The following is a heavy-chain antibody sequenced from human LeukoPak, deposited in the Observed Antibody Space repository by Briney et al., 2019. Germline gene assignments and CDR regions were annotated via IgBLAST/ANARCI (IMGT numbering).Heavy chain of an antibody. CDR3: AREEAVAATGIDY. Sequence: SETLSLTCTVSGYSISSGYYWGWIRQPPGKGLEWIGYIYYSGSTNYNPSLKSRVTISVDTSKNQFSLKLSSVTAADTAVYYCAREEAVAATGIDYWGQGTLVTVSS. V-gene: IGHV4-61*01. CDR1: GYSISSGYY. CDR2: IYYSGST. D-gene: IGHD6-19*01. J-gene: IGHJ4*02.